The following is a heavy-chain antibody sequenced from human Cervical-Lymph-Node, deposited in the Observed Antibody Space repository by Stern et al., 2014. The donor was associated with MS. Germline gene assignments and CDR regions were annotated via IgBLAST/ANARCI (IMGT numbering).Heavy chain of an antibody. CDR1: GFSLSTTGMR. Sequence: ESGPALVKPTQTLTLTCTFSGFSLSTTGMRVSWIRQPPGKALEWLARIDWGDDNFYSTSMKTRLTISKDTSKNQVGLNMTNMDPVDTATYYCARTTYYMEVWGQGTPVTVTS. J-gene: IGHJ6*02. D-gene: IGHD3-10*01. CDR3: ARTTYYMEV. CDR2: IDWGDDN. V-gene: IGHV2-70*04.